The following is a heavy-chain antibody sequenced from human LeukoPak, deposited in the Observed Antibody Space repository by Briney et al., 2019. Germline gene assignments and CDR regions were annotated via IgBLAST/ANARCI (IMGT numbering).Heavy chain of an antibody. CDR2: IYSSGST. CDR3: ARKDGDY. CDR1: GASISSFH. J-gene: IGHJ4*02. V-gene: IGHV4-4*07. Sequence: SETLSLTCTVSGASISSFHWTWIRQPAGKGLEWIGLIYSSGSTIYNPSLKSRVAMSVDMTKNQLSLKLSSVTAADTATYYCARKDGDYWGQGTLVTVSS.